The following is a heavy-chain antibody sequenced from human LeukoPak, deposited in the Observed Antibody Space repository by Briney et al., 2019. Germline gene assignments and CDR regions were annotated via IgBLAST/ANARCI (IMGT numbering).Heavy chain of an antibody. CDR3: AREAYICERSGGFHYFDY. CDR2: IYSGVTT. J-gene: IGHJ4*02. CDR1: GFTVSSNF. Sequence: GGSLRLSCAASGFTVSSNFMSWVRQAPGKGLEWVSVIYSGVTTYYADSVKGRFTISRDNSKNTLYLQMDSLRAEDTAVHHRAREAYICERSGGFHYFDYWGQRTLGTVSS. D-gene: IGHD2-15*01. V-gene: IGHV3-66*01.